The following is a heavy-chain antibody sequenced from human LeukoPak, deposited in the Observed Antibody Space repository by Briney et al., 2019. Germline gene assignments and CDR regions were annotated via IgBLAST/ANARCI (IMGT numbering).Heavy chain of an antibody. Sequence: SVKVSCKASGGTFSSYAISWVRQAPGQGLEWMGRIIPILGIANYAQKFQGRVTITADRSTSTAYMELSSLRSEDTAVYYCASTAVTAGVDYWGQGTLVTVSS. CDR2: IIPILGIA. V-gene: IGHV1-69*04. J-gene: IGHJ4*02. D-gene: IGHD4-17*01. CDR1: GGTFSSYA. CDR3: ASTAVTAGVDY.